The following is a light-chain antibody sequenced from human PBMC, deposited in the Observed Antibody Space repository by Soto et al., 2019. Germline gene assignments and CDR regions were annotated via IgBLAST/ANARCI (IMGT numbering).Light chain of an antibody. V-gene: IGKV3-15*01. CDR2: GAS. CDR3: QQYNQWPLT. CDR1: QSVSTN. Sequence: ETVMTQSPATLSVSPGERATLSGGASQSVSTNLAWYQQKPGQVPRLLIYGASTRASDIPARFSGSGSGTEFTLTISSLQSEDFAVYYCQQYNQWPLTFGGGTKVEIE. J-gene: IGKJ4*01.